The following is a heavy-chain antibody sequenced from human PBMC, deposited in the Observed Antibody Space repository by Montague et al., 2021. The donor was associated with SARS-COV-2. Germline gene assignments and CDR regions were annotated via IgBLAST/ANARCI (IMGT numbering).Heavy chain of an antibody. CDR2: TYNSDST. CDR3: ARIEGWSGGY. V-gene: IGHV4-30-4*01. Sequence: TLSLSRTVSGGSISSGDYYWNWIRQPPGKGLEWIGYTYNSDSTNYNPSLKSRVSISVDTSKNQLSLRLSSVTAADTAVYYCARIEGWSGGYWGQGTLVNVSS. J-gene: IGHJ4*02. D-gene: IGHD2-8*02. CDR1: GGSISSGDYY.